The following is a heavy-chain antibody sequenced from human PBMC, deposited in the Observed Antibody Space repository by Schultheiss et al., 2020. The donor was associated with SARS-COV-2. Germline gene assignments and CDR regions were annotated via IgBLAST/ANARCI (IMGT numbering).Heavy chain of an antibody. D-gene: IGHD4-17*01. Sequence: GGSLRLSCAASGFTFSSYGMHWVRQAPGKGLEWVAVISYDGSNKYYADSVKGRFTISRDNSKNTLYLQMNSLRAEDTAVYYCARVMTTVTIGYNWFDPWGQGTLVTVSS. V-gene: IGHV3-30*19. CDR2: ISYDGSNK. J-gene: IGHJ5*02. CDR3: ARVMTTVTIGYNWFDP. CDR1: GFTFSSYG.